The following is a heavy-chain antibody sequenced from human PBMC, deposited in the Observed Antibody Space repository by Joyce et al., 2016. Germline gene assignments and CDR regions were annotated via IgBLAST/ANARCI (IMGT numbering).Heavy chain of an antibody. CDR1: GGSISSYS. Sequence: QVQLQESGPGLVKPSETLSLSCTVSGGSISSYSWSWIRHPPGKGLEWIGYINNRGSTNDNHYLKIRVTISVDTSRNEFSLKMTSVTAADTAVYYCASGNDYEYWSGYEAHYFDYGGQGTLVTVSA. J-gene: IGHJ4*02. V-gene: IGHV4-59*01. D-gene: IGHD3-3*01. CDR3: ASGNDYEYWSGYEAHYFDY. CDR2: INNRGST.